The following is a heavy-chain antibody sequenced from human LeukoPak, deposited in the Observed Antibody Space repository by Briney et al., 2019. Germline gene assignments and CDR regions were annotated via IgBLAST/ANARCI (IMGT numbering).Heavy chain of an antibody. CDR1: GGSISSYY. CDR2: IYYSGST. V-gene: IGHV4-59*08. Sequence: PSETLSLTCTVSGGSISSYYWSWIRQPPGKGLEWIGYIYYSGSTTYNPSLKSRVTISVDTSKNQFSLKLNTVTAADTAVYYCARLTPSDSSSWYWYFGLWGRGTLVTVSS. J-gene: IGHJ2*01. D-gene: IGHD6-13*01. CDR3: ARLTPSDSSSWYWYFGL.